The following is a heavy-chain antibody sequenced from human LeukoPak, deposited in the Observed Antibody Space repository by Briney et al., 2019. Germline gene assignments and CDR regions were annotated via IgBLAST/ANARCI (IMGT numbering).Heavy chain of an antibody. Sequence: SVKVSCKASGGTFSSYAISWVRQAPGQGLEWMGGIIPIFGTANYAQKFQGRVTITADKSTSTAYMELSSLRSEDTAVYYCAKVPLRTGLKYFDYWGQGTLVTVSS. CDR2: IIPIFGTA. V-gene: IGHV1-69*06. CDR1: GGTFSSYA. D-gene: IGHD3/OR15-3a*01. CDR3: AKVPLRTGLKYFDY. J-gene: IGHJ4*02.